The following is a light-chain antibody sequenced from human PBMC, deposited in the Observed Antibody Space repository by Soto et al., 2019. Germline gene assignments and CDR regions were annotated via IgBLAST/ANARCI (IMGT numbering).Light chain of an antibody. V-gene: IGLV2-11*01. CDR2: DVS. CDR3: CSYAGTYTYVV. Sequence: QSALTQPRSVSGSPGHSVTISCTGTSSDVGGYNFVSWYQHHPGKAPKVLIYDVSKRPSGVPDRFSGSKSGNTASLTISGLQAEDEADYHCCSYAGTYTYVVFGGGTKVTVL. CDR1: SSDVGGYNF. J-gene: IGLJ2*01.